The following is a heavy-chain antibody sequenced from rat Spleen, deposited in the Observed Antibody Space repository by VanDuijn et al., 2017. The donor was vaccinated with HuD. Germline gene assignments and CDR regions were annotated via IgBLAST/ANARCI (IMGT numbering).Heavy chain of an antibody. CDR1: GFTFSSYW. V-gene: IGHV5-58*01. D-gene: IGHD1-11*01. CDR2: INTDGGST. J-gene: IGHJ2*01. CDR3: AKAPPLTTEGIG. Sequence: EVQLVETGGGLVQPGRSLKLSCVASGFTFSSYWMYWIRQAPGKGLEWVSSINTDGGSTYYPDSVKGRFTISRDNAEITVYLQMNSLRSEDTATYYCAKAPPLTTEGIGWGQGVMVTVSS.